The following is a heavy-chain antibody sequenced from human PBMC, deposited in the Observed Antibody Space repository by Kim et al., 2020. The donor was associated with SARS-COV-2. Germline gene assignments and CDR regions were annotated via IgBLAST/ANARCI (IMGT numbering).Heavy chain of an antibody. Sequence: DAVKGRFTISRDNAKNSLYLQMNSLRAEDTALYYCAKVGIYYDSSGHFDYWGQGTLVTVSS. V-gene: IGHV3-9*01. J-gene: IGHJ4*02. CDR3: AKVGIYYDSSGHFDY. D-gene: IGHD3-22*01.